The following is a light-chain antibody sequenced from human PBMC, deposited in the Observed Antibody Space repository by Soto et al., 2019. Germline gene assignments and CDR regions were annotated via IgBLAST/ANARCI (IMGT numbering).Light chain of an antibody. J-gene: IGLJ1*01. Sequence: QSALTQPPSASGSPGQSVTISCTGTSSDVGAYTYVSWYQQRPGKAPKLMIYGVTERPSGVPDRFSGSKSGNTASLTVSGLQTEDEAYYYCSSYAGSNNYVFGTGTKLTVL. CDR1: SSDVGAYTY. V-gene: IGLV2-8*01. CDR2: GVT. CDR3: SSYAGSNNYV.